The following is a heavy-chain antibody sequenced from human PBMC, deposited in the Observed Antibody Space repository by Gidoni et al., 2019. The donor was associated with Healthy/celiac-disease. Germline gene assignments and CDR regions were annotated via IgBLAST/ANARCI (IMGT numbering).Heavy chain of an antibody. V-gene: IGHV4-39*01. D-gene: IGHD3-10*01. Sequence: QLQLQESGPGLVKPSETLSLTCTVSGGSLSSSSYYWGWIRQPPGKGLEWIGSIYYSGSTYYNPSLKSRVTISVDTSKNQFSLKLSSVTAADTAVYYCARHPALLWFGEAYYYYYYMDVWGKGTTVTVSS. J-gene: IGHJ6*03. CDR2: IYYSGST. CDR1: GGSLSSSSYY. CDR3: ARHPALLWFGEAYYYYYYMDV.